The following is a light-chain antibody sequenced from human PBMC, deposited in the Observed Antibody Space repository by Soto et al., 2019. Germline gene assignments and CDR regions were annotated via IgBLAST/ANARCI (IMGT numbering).Light chain of an antibody. CDR1: SSDVGGYNY. J-gene: IGLJ1*01. CDR2: EVS. CDR3: SSYTSSSTSYV. V-gene: IGLV2-14*01. Sequence: QSVLTQPASVSGSPGQSITISCTGTSSDVGGYNYVSWYQQHPGKAPKLMIYEVSNRPSGVSNRFSGSTSGNTASLTISGLQAEDEADYYCSSYTSSSTSYVFGTGTKLTVL.